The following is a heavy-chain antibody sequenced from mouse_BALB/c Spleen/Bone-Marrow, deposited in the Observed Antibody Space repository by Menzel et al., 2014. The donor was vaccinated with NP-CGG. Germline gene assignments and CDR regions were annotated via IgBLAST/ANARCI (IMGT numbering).Heavy chain of an antibody. CDR2: ISSGSSTI. V-gene: IGHV5-17*02. CDR1: GFTFCSFG. CDR3: ARSGSSSGYFDY. Sequence: EVKVEESGGGLVQPGGSRKLSCAASGFTFCSFGMHWVRQAPEKGLEWVAYISSGSSTIYYADAVMGRFTISRDNPKSTLFLQMTSLRSEDTAMYYCARSGSSSGYFDYWGQGTTLTVSS. J-gene: IGHJ2*01. D-gene: IGHD1-1*01.